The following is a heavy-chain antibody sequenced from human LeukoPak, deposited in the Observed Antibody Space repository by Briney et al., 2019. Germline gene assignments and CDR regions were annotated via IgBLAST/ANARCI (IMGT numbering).Heavy chain of an antibody. CDR2: IWYDGSNK. CDR3: ARDSNSYGSGATIDY. Sequence: GGSLRLSCAASGFTFGSSWMIWVRQAPGKGLEWLTDIWYDGSNKYYTDSVKGRFTISRDNSKNTLYLQMSSLRAEDTAVYYCARDSNSYGSGATIDYWGQGTLVTVSS. J-gene: IGHJ4*02. CDR1: GFTFGSSW. D-gene: IGHD3-10*01. V-gene: IGHV3-33*08.